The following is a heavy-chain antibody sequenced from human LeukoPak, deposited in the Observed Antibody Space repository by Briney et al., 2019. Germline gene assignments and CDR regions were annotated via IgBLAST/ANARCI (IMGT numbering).Heavy chain of an antibody. CDR3: AKYFACGGDCSLPYYFDY. J-gene: IGHJ4*02. Sequence: GGSLRLSCAASGFTFSSYAMSWVRQAPGKGLEWVSSISGSGGSTYYADSVKGRFTISRDNSKNTLYLQMNSLRAEDTAIYYCAKYFACGGDCSLPYYFDYWGQGTLVTVSS. CDR2: ISGSGGST. V-gene: IGHV3-23*01. CDR1: GFTFSSYA. D-gene: IGHD2-21*02.